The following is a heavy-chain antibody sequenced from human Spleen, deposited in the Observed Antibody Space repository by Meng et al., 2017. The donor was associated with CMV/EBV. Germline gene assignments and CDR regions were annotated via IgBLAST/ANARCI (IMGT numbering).Heavy chain of an antibody. J-gene: IGHJ1*01. V-gene: IGHV3-7*01. Sequence: GESLKISCAASGFIFRSCWMTWVRQTPGKGLEWVAKIEEGGSQKNYVDSVKGRFTISRDNAKNSVYLQMNNLRADDTAVYYCAKDRFAPGVWGQGTLVTVSS. CDR2: IEEGGSQK. CDR3: AKDRFAPGV. D-gene: IGHD3-10*01. CDR1: GFIFRSCW.